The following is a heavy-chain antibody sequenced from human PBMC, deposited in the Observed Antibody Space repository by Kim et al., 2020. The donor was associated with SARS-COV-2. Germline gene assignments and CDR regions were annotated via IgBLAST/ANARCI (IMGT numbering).Heavy chain of an antibody. J-gene: IGHJ4*02. D-gene: IGHD3-22*01. CDR3: ARDIRTYDSSGYKDY. Sequence: ASVKVSCKASGYTFTSYAMHWVRQAPGQRLEWMGWINAGNGNTKYSQKFQGRVTITRDTSASTAYMELSSLRSEDTAVYYCARDIRTYDSSGYKDYWGQGTLVTVSS. V-gene: IGHV1-3*01. CDR2: INAGNGNT. CDR1: GYTFTSYA.